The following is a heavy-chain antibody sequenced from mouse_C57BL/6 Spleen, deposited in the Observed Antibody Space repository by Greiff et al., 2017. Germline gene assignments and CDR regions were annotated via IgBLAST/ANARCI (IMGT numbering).Heavy chain of an antibody. Sequence: EVKLVESGGGLVKPGGSLKLSCAASGFTFSDYGMHWVRQAPEKGLEWVAYLSSGSSTIYYADTVKGRFTISRDNAKNTLFLQMTSLRSEDTAMYYCARLGTVVATDYAMDYWGQGTSVTVSA. V-gene: IGHV5-17*01. CDR2: LSSGSSTI. J-gene: IGHJ4*01. D-gene: IGHD1-1*01. CDR1: GFTFSDYG. CDR3: ARLGTVVATDYAMDY.